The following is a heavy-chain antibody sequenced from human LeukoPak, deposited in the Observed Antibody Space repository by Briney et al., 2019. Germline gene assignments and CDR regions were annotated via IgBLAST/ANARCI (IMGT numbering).Heavy chain of an antibody. J-gene: IGHJ4*02. Sequence: KSSETLSLTCTVSGGSISSGGYYWSWIRQHPGKGLEWIGYIYYSGSTYYNPSLKSRVTISVDTSKNQFSLKLSSVTAADTAVYYCARLSGRWVGYDSYYFDYWGQGTLVTVSS. V-gene: IGHV4-31*03. CDR3: ARLSGRWVGYDSYYFDY. CDR2: IYYSGST. D-gene: IGHD5-12*01. CDR1: GGSISSGGYY.